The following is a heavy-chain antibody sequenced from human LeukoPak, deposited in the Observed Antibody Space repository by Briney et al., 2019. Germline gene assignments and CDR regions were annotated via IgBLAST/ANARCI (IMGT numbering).Heavy chain of an antibody. CDR3: ARDVPHARDSSGYYYVGDY. V-gene: IGHV3-21*01. J-gene: IGHJ4*02. Sequence: PGGSLRLSCAASGFTFSSYSMNWVRQAPGKGLEWVSSISSSSSYIYYADSVKGRFTISRDNSKNTLYLQMNSLRAEDTAVYYCARDVPHARDSSGYYYVGDYWGQGTLVTVSS. D-gene: IGHD3-22*01. CDR2: ISSSSSYI. CDR1: GFTFSSYS.